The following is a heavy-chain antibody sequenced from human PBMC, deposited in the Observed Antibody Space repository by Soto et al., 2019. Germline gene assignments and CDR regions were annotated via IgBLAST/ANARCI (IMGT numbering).Heavy chain of an antibody. Sequence: SETLSLTCSVSGGSMRSYYWNWLRQPAGKGLEWIGRIYSRGDTNYNPSVKSRVTMSVDKSKNEFPLRLNSVTAEDTAVYYCAGIGEDVYYGMDVWGQGNTVT. D-gene: IGHD2-21*01. J-gene: IGHJ6*02. CDR2: IYSRGDT. V-gene: IGHV4-4*07. CDR1: GGSMRSYY. CDR3: AGIGEDVYYGMDV.